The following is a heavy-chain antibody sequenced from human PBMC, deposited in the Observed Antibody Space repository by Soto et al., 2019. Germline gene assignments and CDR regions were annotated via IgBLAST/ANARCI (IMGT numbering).Heavy chain of an antibody. D-gene: IGHD4-4*01. V-gene: IGHV4-4*07. CDR2: IYTSGST. CDR1: GGPISSYY. J-gene: IGHJ6*02. Sequence: ESLSLTGTDPGGPISSYYWNWIRQPAGKGLEWIGRIYTSGSTNYNPSLKSRVTMSVDTSKNQFSLKLSSVKAADTDVYYCARDGVTPQKYYYYGMDVWGQGTTVIGSS. CDR3: ARDGVTPQKYYYYGMDV.